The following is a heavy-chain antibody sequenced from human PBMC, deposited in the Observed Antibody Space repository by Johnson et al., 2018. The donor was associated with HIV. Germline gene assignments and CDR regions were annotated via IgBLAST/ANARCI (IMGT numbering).Heavy chain of an antibody. CDR1: GFTVSNNY. J-gene: IGHJ3*02. CDR3: ARDSPGGAFDI. V-gene: IGHV3-7*01. D-gene: IGHD3-10*01. CDR2: IKQDGSEK. Sequence: VQLVESGGGLVQPGGSLRLACAASGFTVSNNYMSWVRQAPGKGLEWVANIKQDGSEKYYVDSVKGRFTISRDNAKNSLYLQMNSLRAEDTAVYYCARDSPGGAFDIWGQGTMVTVSS.